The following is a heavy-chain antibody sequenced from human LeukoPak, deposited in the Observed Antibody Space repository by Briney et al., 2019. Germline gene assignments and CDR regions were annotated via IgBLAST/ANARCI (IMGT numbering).Heavy chain of an antibody. CDR2: IYYSGST. Sequence: SETLSLTCTVSGGSISSGDYYWSWIRQPPGKGLEWIGYIYYSGSTYYNPSLKSRVTVSVDTSKNQFSLKLSSVTAADTAVYYCARDLSGQYYYYGMDVWGQGTRSPSP. V-gene: IGHV4-30-4*01. D-gene: IGHD6-19*01. J-gene: IGHJ6*02. CDR3: ARDLSGQYYYYGMDV. CDR1: GGSISSGDYY.